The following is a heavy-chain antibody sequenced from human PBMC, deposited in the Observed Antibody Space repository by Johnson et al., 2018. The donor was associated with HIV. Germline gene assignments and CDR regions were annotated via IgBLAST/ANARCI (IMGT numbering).Heavy chain of an antibody. Sequence: QVQLVESGGGLVQPGGSLRLSCAASGFTFSNAWMSWVRQAPGKGLEWVAGINWNSGRTGSADSLKGRFTISRDNSKNTLYLQMNSLRAEDTAVYYCAKAREYDSTGHDAFDIWGQGTMVTVSS. V-gene: IGHV3-NL1*01. CDR3: AKAREYDSTGHDAFDI. D-gene: IGHD3-22*01. CDR1: GFTFSNAW. J-gene: IGHJ3*02. CDR2: INWNSGRT.